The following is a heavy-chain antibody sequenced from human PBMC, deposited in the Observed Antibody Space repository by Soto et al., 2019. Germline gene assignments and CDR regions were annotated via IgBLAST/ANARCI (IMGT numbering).Heavy chain of an antibody. V-gene: IGHV5-10-1*01. J-gene: IGHJ4*02. D-gene: IGHD3-22*01. Sequence: EVQLVQSGAEVKKPGESLRISCKGSGYRFTSYWISWVRQMPGKGLEWMGRIDPSDSYTNYSPSFQGHVTISADKSIRXAYLQWSTLKASDTAMYYCARRTYDSSGYPSGFDYWGQGTLVTVSS. CDR3: ARRTYDSSGYPSGFDY. CDR2: IDPSDSYT. CDR1: GYRFTSYW.